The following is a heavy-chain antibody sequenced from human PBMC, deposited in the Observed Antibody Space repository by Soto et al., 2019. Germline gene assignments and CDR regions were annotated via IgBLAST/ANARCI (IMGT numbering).Heavy chain of an antibody. CDR3: ARDPNPYYYGSGSHYYYYYMDV. D-gene: IGHD3-10*01. V-gene: IGHV3-33*01. Sequence: WGSLRLSCAASGFTFSSYGMHWVRQAPGKGLEWVAVIWYDGSNKYYADSVKGRFTISRDNSKNTLYLQMNSLRAEDTAVYYCARDPNPYYYGSGSHYYYYYMDVWGKGTTVTVSS. J-gene: IGHJ6*03. CDR1: GFTFSSYG. CDR2: IWYDGSNK.